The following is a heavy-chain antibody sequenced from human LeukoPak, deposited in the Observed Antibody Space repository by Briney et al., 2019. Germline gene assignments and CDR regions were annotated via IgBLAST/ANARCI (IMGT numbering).Heavy chain of an antibody. CDR1: GGSFSGYY. D-gene: IGHD6-6*01. Sequence: PSETLSLTCAVYGGSFSGYYWSWIRQPPGKGLEWIGEINHSGSTNYNPSLKSRVTISVDTSKNQFSLKLSSVTAADTAVYYCAREEAARPFYYYYFMDVWGKGTTVTVSS. V-gene: IGHV4-34*01. J-gene: IGHJ6*03. CDR2: INHSGST. CDR3: AREEAARPFYYYYFMDV.